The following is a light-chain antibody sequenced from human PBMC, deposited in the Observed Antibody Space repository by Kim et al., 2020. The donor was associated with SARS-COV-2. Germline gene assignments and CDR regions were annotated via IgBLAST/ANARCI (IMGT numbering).Light chain of an antibody. Sequence: SASGGDRVNITGRTSQNIATYLRWYQQKPGKAPNLLIYASSSLESGVPSRFSGSGSVTDFTITIAGLQPEDFATYYCQQSYTLPYTFGQGTKLEI. CDR3: QQSYTLPYT. V-gene: IGKV1-39*01. CDR2: ASS. J-gene: IGKJ2*01. CDR1: QNIATY.